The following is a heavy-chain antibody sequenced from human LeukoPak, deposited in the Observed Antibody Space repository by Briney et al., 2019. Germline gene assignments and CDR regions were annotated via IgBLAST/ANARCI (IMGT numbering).Heavy chain of an antibody. CDR1: RGSINNYY. CDR2: ILSSGST. Sequence: SETLSLTCTVSRGSINNYYWSWIRQPPGKGLEWIGYILSSGSTNYNPSLKSRVTISVDTSNNQFSLKLSSVTAADTAVYYCARGPPGGQFDPWGQGTLVTVSS. V-gene: IGHV4-59*01. J-gene: IGHJ5*02. CDR3: ARGPPGGQFDP. D-gene: IGHD3-10*01.